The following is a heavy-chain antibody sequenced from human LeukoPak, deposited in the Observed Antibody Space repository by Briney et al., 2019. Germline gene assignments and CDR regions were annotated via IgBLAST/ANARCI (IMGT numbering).Heavy chain of an antibody. CDR1: GDSASDNNAA. CDR3: SRDYNYFASGRYYFYRMDV. J-gene: IGHJ6*04. V-gene: IGHV6-1*01. CDR2: TYYRSQWYK. Sequence: QTLSLTSALSGDSASDNNAAWDWIRQSPSRCLEWLGRTYYRSQWYKHYAESVESRITIDPDTSKNQFSLHLNSVIPEDTAVYYCSRDYNYFASGRYYFYRMDVWGKGTTVTVSS. D-gene: IGHD3-10*01.